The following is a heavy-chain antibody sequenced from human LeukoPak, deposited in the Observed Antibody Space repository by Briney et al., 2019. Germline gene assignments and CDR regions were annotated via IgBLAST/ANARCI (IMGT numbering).Heavy chain of an antibody. CDR1: GYTFTGYY. V-gene: IGHV1-2*02. CDR3: ARDRADSSSWYSPDGFDP. Sequence: ASVKVSCKASGYTFTGYYMHWVRQAPGQGLEWMGWINPNSGGTNYAQKFQGRVTMTRDTSICTAYMELSRLRSDDTAVYYCARDRADSSSWYSPDGFDPWGQGTLVTVSS. D-gene: IGHD6-13*01. CDR2: INPNSGGT. J-gene: IGHJ5*02.